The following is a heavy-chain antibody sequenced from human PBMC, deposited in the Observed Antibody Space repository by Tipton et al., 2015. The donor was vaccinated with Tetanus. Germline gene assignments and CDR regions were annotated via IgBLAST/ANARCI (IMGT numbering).Heavy chain of an antibody. D-gene: IGHD2-15*01. CDR2: ISHDGFYK. CDR3: VKDRGGFPRNKYFGLDV. CDR1: GFTFNTYV. Sequence: SLRLSCAASGFTFNTYVMHWVRQAPDKGLEWVASISHDGFYKNYGDSVKGRFTVSRDNSKNSLYLQMNTLRPEDTAFYYCVKDRGGFPRNKYFGLDVWGQGTPVTVSS. J-gene: IGHJ6*02. V-gene: IGHV3-30*18.